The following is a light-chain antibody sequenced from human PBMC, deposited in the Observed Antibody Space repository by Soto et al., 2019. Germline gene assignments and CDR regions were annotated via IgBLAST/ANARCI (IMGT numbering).Light chain of an antibody. J-gene: IGKJ1*01. CDR2: KAS. V-gene: IGKV1-5*03. Sequence: DMQMTQSPSTLSASEGDSVTIXXRASRSITPWLAWYQQKPGRAPKLXVYKASTLATGVPSRFSGSGSGTEFTLTISSLQADDFATYYCQQYKTYSWAFGQGTKVDIK. CDR3: QQYKTYSWA. CDR1: RSITPW.